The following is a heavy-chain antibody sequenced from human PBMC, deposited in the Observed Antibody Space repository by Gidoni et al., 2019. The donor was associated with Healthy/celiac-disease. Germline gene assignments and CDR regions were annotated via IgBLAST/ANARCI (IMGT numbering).Heavy chain of an antibody. Sequence: QVQLLESGPGLVKPSETLSLTCTVSGGSLSSYYWSWIRQPAGKGLEWIGRIYTSGSTNYNPSLKSRVTMSVDTSKNQFFLKLSSVTAADTAVYYCARAVGDCSSTSCYAYYYYGMDVWGQGTTVTVSS. CDR1: GGSLSSYY. D-gene: IGHD2-2*01. J-gene: IGHJ6*02. CDR2: IYTSGST. CDR3: ARAVGDCSSTSCYAYYYYGMDV. V-gene: IGHV4-4*07.